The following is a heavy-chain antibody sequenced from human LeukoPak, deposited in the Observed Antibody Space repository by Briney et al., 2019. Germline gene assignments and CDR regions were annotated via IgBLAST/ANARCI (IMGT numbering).Heavy chain of an antibody. V-gene: IGHV3-48*02. Sequence: PGGSLRLSCAASGFTFSIYSMNWVRQAPGKGLEWVSYISSDSSTIHYVDSVKGRFTISRDNAKNSLYLQMDSLRDEDTAIYYCGRGHWGLDYWGQGTRVTVSS. D-gene: IGHD7-27*01. CDR3: GRGHWGLDY. CDR2: ISSDSSTI. J-gene: IGHJ4*02. CDR1: GFTFSIYS.